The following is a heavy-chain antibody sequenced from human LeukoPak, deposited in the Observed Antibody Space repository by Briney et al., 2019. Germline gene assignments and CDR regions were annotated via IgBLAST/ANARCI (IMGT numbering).Heavy chain of an antibody. CDR3: AKGLSYANYFDY. CDR2: IYYSGST. CDR1: GGSISSYY. V-gene: IGHV4-59*01. Sequence: PSETLSLTCTVSGGSISSYYWSWIRQPPGKGLEWIGYIYYSGSTNYNPSLKSRVTISVDTSKNQFSLKLSSVTAADTAVYYCAKGLSYANYFDYWGQGTLVTVSS. D-gene: IGHD4-17*01. J-gene: IGHJ4*02.